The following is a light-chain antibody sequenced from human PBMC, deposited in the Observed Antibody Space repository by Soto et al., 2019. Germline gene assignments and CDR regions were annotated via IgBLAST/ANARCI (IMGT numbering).Light chain of an antibody. J-gene: IGKJ5*01. Sequence: DTVTTQAPATLSVSPGEEATLSCRATESINQNLAWYQQKPGQAPRLLIYGASSRATGIPASFSGSGSGTEFTLSISSLQSEDSAVYYCQQYNKWPITFGQGTRLEIK. CDR3: QQYNKWPIT. V-gene: IGKV3-15*01. CDR1: ESINQN. CDR2: GAS.